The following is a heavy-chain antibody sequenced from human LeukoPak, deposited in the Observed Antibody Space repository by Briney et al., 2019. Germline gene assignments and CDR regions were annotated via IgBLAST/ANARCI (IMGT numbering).Heavy chain of an antibody. D-gene: IGHD3-9*01. V-gene: IGHV1-69*05. CDR2: IIPIFGTA. Sequence: SVKVSCKASGGTFSSYAISWVRQAPGRGLEWMGGIIPIFGTANYAQKFQGRVTITTDESTSTAYMELSSLRSEDTAVYYCASRDYDILTGYTGVYYMDVWGKGTTVTVSS. CDR3: ASRDYDILTGYTGVYYMDV. CDR1: GGTFSSYA. J-gene: IGHJ6*03.